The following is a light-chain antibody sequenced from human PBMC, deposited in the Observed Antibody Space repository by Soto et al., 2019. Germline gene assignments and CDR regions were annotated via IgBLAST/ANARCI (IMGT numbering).Light chain of an antibody. CDR2: GAS. CDR1: QSVSSSY. Sequence: EIVLTQSPGTLSLSPGERATLSCRASQSVSSSYLAWYQQKPGQAPRLLIYGASSRATGIPDRFSGSGSGTDFTLTITRLEPEAFAVHYCQQYGSSLCTFGQGTKVEIK. J-gene: IGKJ1*01. CDR3: QQYGSSLCT. V-gene: IGKV3-20*01.